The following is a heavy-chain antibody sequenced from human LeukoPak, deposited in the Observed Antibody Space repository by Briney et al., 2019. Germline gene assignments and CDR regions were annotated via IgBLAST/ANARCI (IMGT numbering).Heavy chain of an antibody. Sequence: GSLRLSCAASGLTFSSYAMHWVRQAPGKGLEWVAVISYDGSNKYYADSVKGRFTISRDNSKNTLYLQMNSLRAEDTAVYYCARGERGSYFDYWGQGTLVTVSS. CDR2: ISYDGSNK. CDR1: GLTFSSYA. D-gene: IGHD1-26*01. J-gene: IGHJ4*02. CDR3: ARGERGSYFDY. V-gene: IGHV3-30-3*01.